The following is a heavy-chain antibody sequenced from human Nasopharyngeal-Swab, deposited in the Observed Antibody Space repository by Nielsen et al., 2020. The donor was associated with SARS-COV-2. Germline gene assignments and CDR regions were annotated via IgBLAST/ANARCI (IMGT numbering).Heavy chain of an antibody. CDR1: GGSISSSSYY. Sequence: SETLSLTCTVSGGSISSSSYYWGWIRQPPGKGLEWIGSIYYSGSTYYNPSLKSRVTISVDTSKNQFSLKLSSVTAADTAVYYCARDHNTEPYYDFWSGYYRGGYFDYWGQGTLVTVSS. CDR3: ARDHNTEPYYDFWSGYYRGGYFDY. D-gene: IGHD3-3*01. CDR2: IYYSGST. V-gene: IGHV4-39*07. J-gene: IGHJ4*02.